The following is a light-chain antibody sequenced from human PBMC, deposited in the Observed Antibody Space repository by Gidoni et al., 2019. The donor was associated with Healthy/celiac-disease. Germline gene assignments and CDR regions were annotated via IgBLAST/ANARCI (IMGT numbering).Light chain of an antibody. CDR1: NIGVKS. CDR3: PVWDNPHNQGGV. CDR2: YAR. V-gene: IGLV3-21*01. Sequence: SYVLTQPPSVSVAPGKTATITWGGNNIGVKSVHWYHQKPGQAPVMVMYYARDRPSGIPERFSGSHSGHPAPLTISRVDAGDESDFYCPVWDNPHNQGGVFGGGTKLTVL. J-gene: IGLJ2*01.